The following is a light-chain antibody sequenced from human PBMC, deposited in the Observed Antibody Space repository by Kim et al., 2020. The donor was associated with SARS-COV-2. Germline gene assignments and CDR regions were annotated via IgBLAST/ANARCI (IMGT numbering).Light chain of an antibody. J-gene: IGKJ2*01. CDR3: QQYDKLPYT. CDR1: QDISNY. Sequence: DIQMTQSPSSLSASVGDRVTITYQASQDISNYLNWYQQKPGKAPKLLIYDASNLETGVPSRFSGSGSGTDFTFTISSLQPEDIATYYCQQYDKLPYTFGQGTKLEI. V-gene: IGKV1-33*01. CDR2: DAS.